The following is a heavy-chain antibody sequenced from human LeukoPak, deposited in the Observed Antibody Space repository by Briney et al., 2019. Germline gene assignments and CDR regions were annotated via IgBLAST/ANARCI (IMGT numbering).Heavy chain of an antibody. V-gene: IGHV1-8*01. J-gene: IGHJ4*02. CDR2: MNPNSGNT. Sequence: ASVKVSCKASGYTFTSYDINWVRQATGQGLGWMGWMNPNSGNTGYAQKFQGRVTMTRNTSISTAYMELSSLRSEDTAVYYCARRGHDYGGSYYFDYWGQGTLVTVSS. CDR1: GYTFTSYD. CDR3: ARRGHDYGGSYYFDY. D-gene: IGHD4-23*01.